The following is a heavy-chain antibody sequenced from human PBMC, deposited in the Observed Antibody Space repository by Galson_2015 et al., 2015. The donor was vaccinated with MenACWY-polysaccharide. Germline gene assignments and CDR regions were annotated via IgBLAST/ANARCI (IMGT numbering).Heavy chain of an antibody. J-gene: IGHJ4*02. V-gene: IGHV3-30-3*01. D-gene: IGHD4-17*01. Sequence: SLRLSCAASGFTFSSYAMHWVRQAPGKGLEWVAVISYNGNNIYYADSEEGRFTISRDNSKNTVYLQMSSLRAEDTAVYYCAKDYDYGDYATDYWGQGTLVTVSS. CDR3: AKDYDYGDYATDY. CDR1: GFTFSSYA. CDR2: ISYNGNNI.